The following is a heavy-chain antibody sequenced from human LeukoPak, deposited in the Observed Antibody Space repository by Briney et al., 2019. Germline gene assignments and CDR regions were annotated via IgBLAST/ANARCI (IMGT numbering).Heavy chain of an antibody. CDR2: IKQDGSEK. CDR1: GFTFSNYA. J-gene: IGHJ4*02. Sequence: GGSLRLSCAASGFTFSNYAMSWVRQAPGKGLEWVANIKQDGSEKYYVDSVKGRFTISRDNAKNSLYLQVNSLRAEDTAVYYCARGPSSTNLLWFDYWGQGTLVTVSS. V-gene: IGHV3-7*01. CDR3: ARGPSSTNLLWFDY. D-gene: IGHD2-2*01.